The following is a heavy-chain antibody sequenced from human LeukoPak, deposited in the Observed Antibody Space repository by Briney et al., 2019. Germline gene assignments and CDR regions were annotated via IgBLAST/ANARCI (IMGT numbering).Heavy chain of an antibody. D-gene: IGHD3-9*01. CDR3: ARGITYYDILTGYYIPNNFDY. V-gene: IGHV4-4*07. J-gene: IGHJ4*02. CDR1: GGFFSSYY. Sequence: SETLSLTCTVSGGFFSSYYWTWIRQPAGKGLEWIGHIYSSGSTNYNPSLKSRVTMSIDTSKNQFSLMLNSVTAADTALYYCARGITYYDILTGYYIPNNFDYWGQGTLVTVSS. CDR2: IYSSGST.